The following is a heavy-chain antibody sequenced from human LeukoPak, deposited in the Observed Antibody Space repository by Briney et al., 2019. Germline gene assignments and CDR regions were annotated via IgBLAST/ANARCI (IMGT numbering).Heavy chain of an antibody. V-gene: IGHV4-31*03. J-gene: IGHJ4*02. Sequence: SETLSLTCTVSGGSISSGGYYWSWIRQHPGKGLEWIGNIYYSGSTYYNPSLKSRVTISVDTSKNQFSLKLSSVTAADTAVYYCARELYGDYTKDWGQGTLVTVSS. CDR1: GGSISSGGYY. CDR3: ARELYGDYTKD. D-gene: IGHD4-17*01. CDR2: IYYSGST.